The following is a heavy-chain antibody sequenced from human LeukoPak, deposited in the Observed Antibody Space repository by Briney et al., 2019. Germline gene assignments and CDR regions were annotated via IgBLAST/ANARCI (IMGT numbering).Heavy chain of an antibody. V-gene: IGHV3-30-3*01. Sequence: PGRSLRLSCAASGFTFSSYAMHWVRQAPGKGLEWVAVISYDGSNKYYADSVKGRFTISRDNSKNTLYLQMNSLRAEDTAVYYCARENVVVVVAATFDYWGQGTLVTVSS. CDR3: ARENVVVVVAATFDY. CDR2: ISYDGSNK. D-gene: IGHD2-15*01. J-gene: IGHJ4*02. CDR1: GFTFSSYA.